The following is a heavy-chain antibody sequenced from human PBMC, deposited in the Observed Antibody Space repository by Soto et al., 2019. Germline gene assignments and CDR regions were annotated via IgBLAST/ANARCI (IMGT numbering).Heavy chain of an antibody. D-gene: IGHD2-15*01. CDR2: IIPMFDTP. Sequence: ASGKVSCKASGGTVSSDSFSWVRQAPGQGLEWMGGIIPMFDTPIYAQKFQDRVTITADESTSTAYMQLSSLRSGDTAVYYCARSGGLDRDFNYWGQGSLVTVSS. CDR3: ARSGGLDRDFNY. V-gene: IGHV1-69*13. CDR1: GGTVSSDS. J-gene: IGHJ4*02.